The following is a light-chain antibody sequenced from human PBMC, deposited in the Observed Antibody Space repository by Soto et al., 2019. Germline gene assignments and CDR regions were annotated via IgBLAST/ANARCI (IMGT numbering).Light chain of an antibody. CDR2: KAS. V-gene: IGKV1-5*03. CDR1: QSVSGW. J-gene: IGKJ1*01. Sequence: DIQMTQSPSPLSASVGDTVTVTCRASQSVSGWLAWYQQKPGEAPKLMIYKASTLKSGVPSRFSGSRSGTEFTLTISSLQPDDVATYYCQHYNSYSETLGQGTKVDIK. CDR3: QHYNSYSET.